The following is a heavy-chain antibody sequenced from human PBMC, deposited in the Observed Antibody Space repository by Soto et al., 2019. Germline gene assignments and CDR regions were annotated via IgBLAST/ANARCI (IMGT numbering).Heavy chain of an antibody. V-gene: IGHV3-33*01. Sequence: GGSLRLSCAASGFTFSSYGMHWVRQAPGKGLEWVAVIWYDGSNKYYADSVKGRFTISRDNCKNTLILQMNSLRAEDTAVYYCARSYGSGNIGYAFDIWGQGTMVTVSS. CDR3: ARSYGSGNIGYAFDI. CDR1: GFTFSSYG. J-gene: IGHJ3*02. D-gene: IGHD3-10*01. CDR2: IWYDGSNK.